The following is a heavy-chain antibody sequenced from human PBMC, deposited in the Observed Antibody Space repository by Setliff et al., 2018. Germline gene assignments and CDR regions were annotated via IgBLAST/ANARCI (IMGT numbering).Heavy chain of an antibody. CDR1: GGFIRDYY. CDR3: AAVGIDAGGGWFDP. Sequence: SETLSLTCTVSGGFIRDYYWNWIRQSPGKGLEWIGYIYYRRTTNYNSSLKSRVTISIDMSKNQFSLKLSSAIAADTAVYFCAAVGIDAGGGWFDPWGHGIPVTVSS. D-gene: IGHD1-26*01. V-gene: IGHV4-59*01. J-gene: IGHJ5*02. CDR2: IYYRRTT.